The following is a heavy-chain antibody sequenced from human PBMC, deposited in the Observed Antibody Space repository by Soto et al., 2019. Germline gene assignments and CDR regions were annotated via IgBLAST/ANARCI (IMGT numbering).Heavy chain of an antibody. CDR2: ISGSGGST. Sequence: GGALRLSCAAAGSTFSSYAMSWVRQAPGKGLEWVSAISGSGGSTYYADSVKGRFTISGDNSKNTLYLQMNSLRAEDTAVYYCAKAGDFWSGYYTGEDYWGQGTLVTVSS. CDR1: GSTFSSYA. V-gene: IGHV3-23*01. CDR3: AKAGDFWSGYYTGEDY. J-gene: IGHJ4*02. D-gene: IGHD3-3*01.